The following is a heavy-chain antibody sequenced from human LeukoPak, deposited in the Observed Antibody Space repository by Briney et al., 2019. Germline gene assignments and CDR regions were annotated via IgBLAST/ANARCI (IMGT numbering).Heavy chain of an antibody. J-gene: IGHJ3*02. V-gene: IGHV4-59*08. D-gene: IGHD2-2*01. CDR1: GGSISSYY. Sequence: SETLSLTCTVSGGSISSYYWSWLRQPPGKGLEWIGYIYYSGSTNYNPSLKSRVTISVDTSKNQFSLKLSSVTAADTAVYYCARHFRLAPAAMGGDAFDIWGQGTMVTVSS. CDR3: ARHFRLAPAAMGGDAFDI. CDR2: IYYSGST.